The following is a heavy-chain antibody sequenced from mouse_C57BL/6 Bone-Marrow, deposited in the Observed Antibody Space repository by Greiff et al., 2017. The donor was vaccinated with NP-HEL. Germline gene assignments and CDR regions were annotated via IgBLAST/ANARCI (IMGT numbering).Heavy chain of an antibody. D-gene: IGHD1-1*01. CDR3: ARGGDYGSTRGDYFDY. V-gene: IGHV1-43*01. Sequence: EVQLQESGPELVKPGASVKISCKASGYSFTGYYMHWVKQSSEKSLEWIGEINPSTGGTSYNQKFKGKATLTVDKSSSTAYMQLKSLTSEDSAVYYCARGGDYGSTRGDYFDYWGQGTTLTVSS. CDR2: INPSTGGT. CDR1: GYSFTGYY. J-gene: IGHJ2*01.